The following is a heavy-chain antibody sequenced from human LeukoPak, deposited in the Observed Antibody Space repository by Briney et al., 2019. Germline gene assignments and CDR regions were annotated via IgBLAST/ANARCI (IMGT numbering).Heavy chain of an antibody. Sequence: GGSLRLSCAASGFTFSSYAMHWVRQAPGKGLEWVAVISYDGSNKYYADSVKGRFTISRDNSKNTLYLQMNSLRAEDTAVYYCAAGGSSSSSSGYWGQGTLVTVSS. D-gene: IGHD6-6*01. CDR2: ISYDGSNK. V-gene: IGHV3-30-3*01. CDR1: GFTFSSYA. CDR3: AAGGSSSSSSGY. J-gene: IGHJ4*02.